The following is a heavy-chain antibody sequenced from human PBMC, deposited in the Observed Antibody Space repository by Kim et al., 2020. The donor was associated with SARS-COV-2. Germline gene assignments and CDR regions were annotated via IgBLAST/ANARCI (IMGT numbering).Heavy chain of an antibody. Sequence: SGPTLVNPSETLSVTCTVSGGSISSYYWSWIRQPPGKGLEWIGYIYYTGSTNYNPSLKSRVTIPVDTSKNQFSLRLSSVTAADTAVYYCARHRGSQIVVEDWFDPWGQGTLVTVSS. D-gene: IGHD2-21*01. V-gene: IGHV4-59*08. J-gene: IGHJ5*02. CDR1: GGSISSYY. CDR2: IYYTGST. CDR3: ARHRGSQIVVEDWFDP.